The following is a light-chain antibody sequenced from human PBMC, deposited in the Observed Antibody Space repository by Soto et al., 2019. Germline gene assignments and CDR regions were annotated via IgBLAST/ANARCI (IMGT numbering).Light chain of an antibody. CDR2: RAS. J-gene: IGKJ1*01. V-gene: IGKV3-15*01. Sequence: EILMTQSPAPLSVSPGDTATLSCRASQSLGGNLAWYQQKPGQAPRLLIFRASSRDTGVPARFSASGSGTEFTLTISGLQSEDFAGYCCQQYSNWPPWTFGPGTKVEIK. CDR1: QSLGGN. CDR3: QQYSNWPPWT.